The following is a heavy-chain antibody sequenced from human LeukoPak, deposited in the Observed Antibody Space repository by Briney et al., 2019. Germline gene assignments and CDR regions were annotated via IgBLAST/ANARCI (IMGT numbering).Heavy chain of an antibody. CDR1: GFTFSSYG. D-gene: IGHD3-22*01. CDR2: ISYDGSNK. V-gene: IGHV3-30*18. CDR3: AKDLVVVL. Sequence: GRSLRLSCAASGFTFSSYGMHWVRQAPGKGLEWVAVISYDGSNKYYADSVKGRFTISRDNSKNTLYLQMNSLRAEDTAVYYCAKDLVVVLWGPGTLVTVSS. J-gene: IGHJ4*02.